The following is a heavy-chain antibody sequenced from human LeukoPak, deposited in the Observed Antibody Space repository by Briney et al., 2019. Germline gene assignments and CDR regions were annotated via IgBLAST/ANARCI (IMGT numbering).Heavy chain of an antibody. D-gene: IGHD3-3*01. CDR3: ARDHSNDFWSGSGPLYYMDV. CDR1: GGTLSSYA. V-gene: IGHV1-2*02. J-gene: IGHJ6*03. CDR2: INPNSGGT. Sequence: HGASVKVSCKASGGTLSSYAISWVRQAPGQGLEWMGWINPNSGGTNYAQKFQGRVTMTRDTSISTAYMELSRLRSDGTAVYYCARDHSNDFWSGSGPLYYMDVWGKGTTVTVSS.